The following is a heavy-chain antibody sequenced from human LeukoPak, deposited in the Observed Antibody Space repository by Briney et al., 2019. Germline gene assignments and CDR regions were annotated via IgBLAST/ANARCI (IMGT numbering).Heavy chain of an antibody. J-gene: IGHJ5*02. CDR1: GGSISSGGYY. D-gene: IGHD3-3*01. CDR3: ARVNREIFQWFDP. Sequence: PSQTLSLTCTVSGGSISSGGYYWSWIRQPPGKGLEWIGYIYHSGSTYYNPSLKSRVTISVDRSKNQFSLKLSSVTAADTAVYYCARVNREIFQWFDPWGQGTLVTVSS. CDR2: IYHSGST. V-gene: IGHV4-30-2*01.